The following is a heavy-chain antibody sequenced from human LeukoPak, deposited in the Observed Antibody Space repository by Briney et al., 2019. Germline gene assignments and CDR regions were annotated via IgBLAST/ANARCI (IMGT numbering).Heavy chain of an antibody. D-gene: IGHD3-22*01. Sequence: PSETLSLTCAVSGGSISSSNWWSWVRQPPGKGLEWIGYIYYSGSTYYNPSLKSRVTISVDTSKNQFSLKLSSVTAADTAVYYCAREMRDDYYDSSGYKYYFDYWGQETLVTVSS. CDR3: AREMRDDYYDSSGYKYYFDY. CDR2: IYYSGST. CDR1: GGSISSSNW. V-gene: IGHV4-4*02. J-gene: IGHJ4*02.